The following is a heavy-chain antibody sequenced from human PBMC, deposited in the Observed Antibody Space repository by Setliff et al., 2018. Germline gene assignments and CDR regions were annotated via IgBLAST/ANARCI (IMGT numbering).Heavy chain of an antibody. CDR1: GYTFTAYD. CDR3: VRAPPTVVIPPGRAFFDP. V-gene: IGHV1-8*02. J-gene: IGHJ5*02. CDR2: MNPNSGRT. D-gene: IGHD2-2*01. Sequence: ASVKVSCKASGYTFTAYDIVWVRQATGQGLEWMGWMNPNSGRTGYPQKFQGRVTMTTDTYTSTANMELRSLRSDDTAVYYCVRAPPTVVIPPGRAFFDPWGQGTLVTVSS.